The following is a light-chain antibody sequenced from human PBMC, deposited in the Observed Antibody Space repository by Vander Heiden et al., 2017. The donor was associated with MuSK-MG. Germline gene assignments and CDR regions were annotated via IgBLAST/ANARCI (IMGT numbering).Light chain of an antibody. J-gene: IGLJ2*01. V-gene: IGLV2-23*01. Sequence: QSALTQPASVSGSPGQSITISCTGTSSDVGSYNLVSWYQQHPGKAHKLMIYEGSKRPSGVSDRFSGSKSGNPASLTISGLQAEDEADYYCCSYAGSSTLVVFGGGTKLTVL. CDR3: CSYAGSSTLVV. CDR2: EGS. CDR1: SSDVGSYNL.